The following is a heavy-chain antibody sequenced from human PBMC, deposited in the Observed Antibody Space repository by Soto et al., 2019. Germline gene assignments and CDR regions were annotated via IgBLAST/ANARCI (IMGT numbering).Heavy chain of an antibody. CDR1: GYTFTGYY. J-gene: IGHJ6*02. Sequence: GASVKVSCKASGYTFTGYYVLWVRQAPGQGPECMGWINPYTGGTNYAQKFQVRVTMTRDTSISTAYMELSKLISDDTAVYYCATQFHHCGGDCYRGPYFGMDVWGQGTTVTVSS. D-gene: IGHD2-21*02. CDR2: INPYTGGT. CDR3: ATQFHHCGGDCYRGPYFGMDV. V-gene: IGHV1-2*02.